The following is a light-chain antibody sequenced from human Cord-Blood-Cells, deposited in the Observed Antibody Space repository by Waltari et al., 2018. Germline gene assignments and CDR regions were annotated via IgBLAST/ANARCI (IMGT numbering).Light chain of an antibody. CDR1: SSDVGGSNY. CDR3: SSYTSSSTVV. Sequence: QSALTQPASVSGSPGPSITISCTGTSSDVGGSNYVSWYQQHPGKAPKLLLYDVSNRPSGVSNRFSGSKSGNTASLTISGLQAEDEADYYCSSYTSSSTVVFGGGTKLTVL. CDR2: DVS. J-gene: IGLJ2*01. V-gene: IGLV2-14*01.